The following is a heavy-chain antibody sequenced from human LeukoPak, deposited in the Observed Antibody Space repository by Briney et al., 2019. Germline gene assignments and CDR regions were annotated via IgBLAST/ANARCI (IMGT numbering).Heavy chain of an antibody. V-gene: IGHV4-39*01. Sequence: PSETLSLTCTVSGGSVSSGSYYWSWIRQPPGKGLEWIGTFYYSGNTYSNPSLKSRVTISVDTSKNQFSLKLSSVTAADTAVYYCARQVRRVGLLAAAGDFDYWGQGTLVTVSS. CDR3: ARQVRRVGLLAAAGDFDY. J-gene: IGHJ4*02. D-gene: IGHD6-13*01. CDR1: GGSVSSGSYY. CDR2: FYYSGNT.